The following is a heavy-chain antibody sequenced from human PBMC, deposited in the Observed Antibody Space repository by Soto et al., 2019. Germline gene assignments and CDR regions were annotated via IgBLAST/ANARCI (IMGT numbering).Heavy chain of an antibody. V-gene: IGHV3-48*01. CDR2: ISSSSSTI. D-gene: IGHD3-16*01. Sequence: GGSLRLSCAASGFTFSSYSMNWVRQAPGKGLEWVSYISSSSSTIYYADSVKGRFTISRDNAKNSLYLQMNSLRAEDTAVYYCARDGGDYYYYYYYMDVWGKGTTVTVSS. J-gene: IGHJ6*03. CDR3: ARDGGDYYYYYYYMDV. CDR1: GFTFSSYS.